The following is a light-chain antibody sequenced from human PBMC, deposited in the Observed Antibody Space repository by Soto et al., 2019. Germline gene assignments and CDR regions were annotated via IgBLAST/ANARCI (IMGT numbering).Light chain of an antibody. CDR2: DVS. V-gene: IGLV2-11*01. CDR1: SSDVGGYNY. Sequence: QSALTQPRSVSGSPGQSVTISCTGTSSDVGGYNYVSWYQQHPGKAPKLMIYDVSKRPSGVPDRFSGSKSGNTASLTISGLQAEDEADYYCCSYAGSYTPYYVFGTGTQLTVL. J-gene: IGLJ1*01. CDR3: CSYAGSYTPYYV.